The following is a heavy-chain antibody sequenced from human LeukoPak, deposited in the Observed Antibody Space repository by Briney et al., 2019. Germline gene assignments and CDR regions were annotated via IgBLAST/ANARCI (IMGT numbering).Heavy chain of an antibody. D-gene: IGHD4-23*01. J-gene: IGHJ4*02. Sequence: ASETLSLTCTVSGGSISSYYWSWIRQPPGKGLEWIGYIYYSGSTNYNPSLKSRVIISVDTSKNQFSLKLSPVIAADTAVYYCARVGVDYSGNIIKYYFDYWGQGTLVTVSS. CDR2: IYYSGST. CDR3: ARVGVDYSGNIIKYYFDY. CDR1: GGSISSYY. V-gene: IGHV4-59*01.